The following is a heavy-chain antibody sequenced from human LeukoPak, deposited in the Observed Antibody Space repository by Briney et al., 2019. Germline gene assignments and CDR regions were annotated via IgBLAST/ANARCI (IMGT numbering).Heavy chain of an antibody. D-gene: IGHD3-10*01. J-gene: IGHJ4*02. CDR1: GFTFSSYS. V-gene: IGHV3-21*01. CDR3: ARGEANYYGSGSYYKLDY. CDR2: ISSSSSYI. Sequence: GGSLRLSCAASGFTFSSYSMNWVRQAPGKGLEWVSSISSSSSYIYYADSVKGRFTISRDNAKNSLCLQMNSLRAEDTAVYYCARGEANYYGSGSYYKLDYWGQGTLVTVSS.